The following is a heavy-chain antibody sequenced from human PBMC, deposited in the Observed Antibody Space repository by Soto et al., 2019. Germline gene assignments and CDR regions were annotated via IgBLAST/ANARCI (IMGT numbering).Heavy chain of an antibody. D-gene: IGHD2-2*01. Sequence: QVQLQESGPGLVKPSQTLSLTCTVSGGSITSGDYYWPWIRQTPGKGLEWIGYSYSSGSTRYNTSLESQVTISVDTSKKQFSLKLSSVTAADAAVYYCARDPQEVPAGGYGMDVWGQGTTVTVSS. J-gene: IGHJ6*02. CDR2: SYSSGST. CDR1: GGSITSGDYY. V-gene: IGHV4-30-4*01. CDR3: ARDPQEVPAGGYGMDV.